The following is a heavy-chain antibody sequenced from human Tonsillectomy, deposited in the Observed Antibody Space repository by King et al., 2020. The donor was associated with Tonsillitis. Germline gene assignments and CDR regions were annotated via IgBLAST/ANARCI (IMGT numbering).Heavy chain of an antibody. CDR1: GFTFSSYG. CDR3: AKQYSGYAKY. Sequence: VQLVESGGGVVQPGRSLRFSCAASGFTFSSYGMHWVRQAPGKGLEWVAVISYDGSNKYYADSVKGRFTISRDNSKNTLYLQMNSLRAEDTAVYYCAKQYSGYAKYWGQGTLVTVSS. V-gene: IGHV3-30*18. J-gene: IGHJ4*02. D-gene: IGHD5-12*01. CDR2: ISYDGSNK.